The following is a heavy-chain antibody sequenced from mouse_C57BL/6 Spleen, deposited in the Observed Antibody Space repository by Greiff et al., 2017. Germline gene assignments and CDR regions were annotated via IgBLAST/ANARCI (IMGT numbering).Heavy chain of an antibody. V-gene: IGHV1-82*01. CDR1: GYAFSSSW. CDR3: ARPYYRNYGAWFAY. Sequence: QVQLQQSGPELVKPGASVKISCKASGYAFSSSWMNWVKQRPGKGLEWIGRIYPGDGDTNYNGKFKGKATLTADKSSSTAYMQLSSLTSEDSAVYFCARPYYRNYGAWFAYWGQGTLVTVSA. J-gene: IGHJ3*01. CDR2: IYPGDGDT. D-gene: IGHD2-10*01.